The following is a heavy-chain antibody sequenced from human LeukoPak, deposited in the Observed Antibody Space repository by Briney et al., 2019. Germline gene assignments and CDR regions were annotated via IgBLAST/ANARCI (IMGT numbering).Heavy chain of an antibody. CDR3: ARVGLRLGELSSLPIYYFDY. CDR2: IIPIFGTA. J-gene: IGHJ4*02. Sequence: ASVKVSCKASGGTFSSYAISWVRQAPGQGLEWMGRIIPIFGTANYAQKFQGRVTITTDESTSTAYMELSSLRSEDTAVYYCARVGLRLGELSSLPIYYFDYWGQGTLVTVSS. V-gene: IGHV1-69*05. CDR1: GGTFSSYA. D-gene: IGHD3-16*02.